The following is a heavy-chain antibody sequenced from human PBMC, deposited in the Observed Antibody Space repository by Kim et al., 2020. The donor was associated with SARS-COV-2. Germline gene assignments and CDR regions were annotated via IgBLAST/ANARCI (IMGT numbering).Heavy chain of an antibody. V-gene: IGHV3-48*03. D-gene: IGHD3-10*01. Sequence: GGSLRLSCEASGPIYSTGPTFSNYEMNWVRQAPGKGLELVSYISGSGSNIYYIDSVKGRFTISRDNAKNSLYLQMNSLRPEDTGVYFCCGGSGSYFGLRLQYYGLDVWGHGTTVTVSS. CDR2: ISGSGSNI. J-gene: IGHJ6*02. CDR1: GPIYSTGPTFSNYE. CDR3: CGGSGSYFGLRLQYYGLDV.